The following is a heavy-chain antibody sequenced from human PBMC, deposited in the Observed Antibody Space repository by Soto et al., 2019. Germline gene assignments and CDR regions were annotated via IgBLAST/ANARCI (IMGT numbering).Heavy chain of an antibody. Sequence: PSETLSLTCAASGGYISGGYYYWSWIRQPPGKGLEWIGYIYYSGSTYYNPSLKSRVTISVDTSKNQFSLKLSSVTAADTAVYYCARGGILTGYYQYYFDYGGQGPLVTVP. V-gene: IGHV4-30-4*01. CDR1: GGYISGGYYY. CDR3: ARGGILTGYYQYYFDY. J-gene: IGHJ4*02. D-gene: IGHD3-9*01. CDR2: IYYSGST.